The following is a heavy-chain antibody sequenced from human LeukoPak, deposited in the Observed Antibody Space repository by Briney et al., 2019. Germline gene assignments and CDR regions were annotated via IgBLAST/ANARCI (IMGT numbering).Heavy chain of an antibody. J-gene: IGHJ4*02. Sequence: GGSLRLSCAASGFTFDDYAMHWVRQAPGKGLEWVSGISWNSGSIGYADSVKGRFTISRDNAKNSLYLQMNSLRAEDTALYYCAKDGGLSRGYSYGSFDYWGQGTLVTVSS. CDR3: AKDGGLSRGYSYGSFDY. CDR2: ISWNSGSI. CDR1: GFTFDDYA. D-gene: IGHD5-18*01. V-gene: IGHV3-9*01.